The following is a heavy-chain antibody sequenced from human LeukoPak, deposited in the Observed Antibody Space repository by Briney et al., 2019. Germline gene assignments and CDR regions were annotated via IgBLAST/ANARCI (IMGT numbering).Heavy chain of an antibody. Sequence: ASVKVSCKAAGYTFIDYYMHWVRQAPGQGLEWMGWIDPNSGDTNYAQKLQGRVTMTTDTSTSTAYMELRSLRSDDTAVYYCAREGRAYGIPRVAFDIWGQGTMVTVSS. CDR1: GYTFIDYY. J-gene: IGHJ3*02. D-gene: IGHD3-10*01. CDR3: AREGRAYGIPRVAFDI. CDR2: IDPNSGDT. V-gene: IGHV1-2*02.